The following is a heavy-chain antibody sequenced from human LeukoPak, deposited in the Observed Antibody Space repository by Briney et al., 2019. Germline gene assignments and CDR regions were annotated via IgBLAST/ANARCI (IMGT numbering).Heavy chain of an antibody. Sequence: GGSLRLSCAASGFIFTNYFMSWVRQAPGKGLEWVASIKHDGSEKYYVDSVRGRFTISRDNTMNSLYLQMSSLRAEDTAVYYCATDRGWRTSGYYLYYFEYWGQETLVTYSS. CDR3: ATDRGWRTSGYYLYYFEY. CDR1: GFIFTNYF. CDR2: IKHDGSEK. D-gene: IGHD3-3*01. V-gene: IGHV3-7*01. J-gene: IGHJ4*02.